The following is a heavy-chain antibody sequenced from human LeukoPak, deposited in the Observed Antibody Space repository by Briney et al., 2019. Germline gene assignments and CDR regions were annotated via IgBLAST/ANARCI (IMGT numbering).Heavy chain of an antibody. V-gene: IGHV3-30*18. CDR2: IAYDGSHK. D-gene: IGHD4-4*01. CDR3: TKGSNYVIDY. J-gene: IGHJ4*02. CDR1: GFTFRDYA. Sequence: GGSLRLSCAVSGFTFRDYAMHWVRQAPGKGLEWVAVIAYDGSHKYYAESVKGRFTISRDNSKNTLYLQMNSLRAEDTAMYYCTKGSNYVIDYWGQGTLVTVSS.